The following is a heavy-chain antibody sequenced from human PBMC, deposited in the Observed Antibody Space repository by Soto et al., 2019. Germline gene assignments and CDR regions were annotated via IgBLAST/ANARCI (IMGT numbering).Heavy chain of an antibody. CDR1: GYTFRTYS. D-gene: IGHD2-2*01. Sequence: GAAVKVSCKASGYTFRTYSLHWVCQAPGHRPEWMGWINPVNGNTRYSQKFRGRVTLTTDTSASTAYMELTNLTSEDTAVFYCARLFMPAPRPIDYWCKGILGT. CDR3: ARLFMPAPRPIDY. V-gene: IGHV1-3*01. CDR2: INPVNGNT. J-gene: IGHJ4*02.